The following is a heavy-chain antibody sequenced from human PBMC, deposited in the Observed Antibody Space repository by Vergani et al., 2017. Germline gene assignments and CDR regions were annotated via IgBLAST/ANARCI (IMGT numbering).Heavy chain of an antibody. D-gene: IGHD3-3*01. CDR2: IYHSGST. V-gene: IGHV4-38-2*02. CDR3: ARXTIYDFWSGYHIADAFDI. CDR1: GYSISSGYY. J-gene: IGHJ3*02. Sequence: QVQLQESGPGLVKPSETLSLTCTVSGYSISSGYYWGWIRQPPGKGLEWIGSIYHSGSTYYNPSLKSRVTISVDTSKNQFSLKLSSVTAADTAVYYCARXTIYDFWSGYHIADAFDIWGQGTMVTVSS.